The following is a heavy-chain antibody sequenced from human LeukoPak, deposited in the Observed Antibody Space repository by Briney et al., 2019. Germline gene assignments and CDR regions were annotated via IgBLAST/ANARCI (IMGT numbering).Heavy chain of an antibody. Sequence: SETLSLTCAVYGGSFSGYYWSWIRQPPGKGLEWIGEINHSGSTNYNPSLKSRVTISVDTSKNQFSLKLSSVTAADTAVYYCARRGFWDSRLFGYWGQGTLVTVSS. CDR1: GGSFSGYY. CDR3: ARRGFWDSRLFGY. D-gene: IGHD3-22*01. J-gene: IGHJ4*02. V-gene: IGHV4-34*01. CDR2: INHSGST.